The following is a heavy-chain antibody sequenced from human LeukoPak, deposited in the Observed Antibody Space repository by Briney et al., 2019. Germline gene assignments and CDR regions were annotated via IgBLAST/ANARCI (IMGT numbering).Heavy chain of an antibody. CDR2: IYYSGNT. J-gene: IGHJ4*02. Sequence: SETLSLTCTVSGGSISTYYWTWIRQPPGKGLEWIGYIYYSGNTNYNPSLKSRVTISLDTSKNQFSLKLNSVTAADTAVYYCARVSAAGTGPDSWGQGTLVTVSS. V-gene: IGHV4-59*01. CDR1: GGSISTYY. CDR3: ARVSAAGTGPDS. D-gene: IGHD6-13*01.